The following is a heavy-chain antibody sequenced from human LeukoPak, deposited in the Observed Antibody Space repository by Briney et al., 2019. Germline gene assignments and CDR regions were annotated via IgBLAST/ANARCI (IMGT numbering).Heavy chain of an antibody. D-gene: IGHD2-21*02. CDR3: ATDRDNSDWQKRFDS. CDR1: GFTFSTYW. J-gene: IGHJ4*02. Sequence: GGSLRLSCEASGFTFSTYWMSWYRQAPGKGLEWVGNINQDASEINYVDSVRGRFTITRDNAKNSLHLQMNSLRAEDTAVYYCATDRDNSDWQKRFDSWGQGTLVTVSS. V-gene: IGHV3-7*01. CDR2: INQDASEI.